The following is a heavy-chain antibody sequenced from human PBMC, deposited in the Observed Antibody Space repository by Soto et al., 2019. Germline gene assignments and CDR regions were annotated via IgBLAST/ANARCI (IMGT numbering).Heavy chain of an antibody. CDR3: ARWLQLDSNWFDP. CDR2: ISSSGSTI. V-gene: IGHV3-11*01. CDR1: GFTFSDYY. Sequence: VQLVESGGGLVQPGESLRLSCAASGFTFSDYYMSWIRQAPGKGLEWISYISSSGSTIYYADSVKGRFTISRDNAKNSLYLQMNSLRAEDTAVYYCARWLQLDSNWFDPWGQGTLVTVSS. J-gene: IGHJ5*02. D-gene: IGHD5-12*01.